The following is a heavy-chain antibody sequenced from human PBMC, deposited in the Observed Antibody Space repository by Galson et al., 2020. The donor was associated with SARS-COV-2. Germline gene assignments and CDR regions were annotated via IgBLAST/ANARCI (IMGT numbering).Heavy chain of an antibody. V-gene: IGHV3-43*01. CDR2: ISWDGGST. D-gene: IGHD2-15*01. Sequence: GGSLRLSCAASGFTFDDYTMHWVRQAPGKGLEWVSLISWDGGSTYYADSVKGRFTISRDNSKNSLYLQMNSLRTEDTALYYCAKDMVGVGEVVVVVPLDYWGQGTLVTVSS. CDR3: AKDMVGVGEVVVVVPLDY. CDR1: GFTFDDYT. J-gene: IGHJ4*02.